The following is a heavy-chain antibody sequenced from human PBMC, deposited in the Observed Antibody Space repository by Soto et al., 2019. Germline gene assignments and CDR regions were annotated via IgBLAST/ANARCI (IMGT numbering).Heavy chain of an antibody. V-gene: IGHV3-9*01. CDR2: ISWNSGSI. CDR1: GFTFDEYA. CDR3: AKLREAGYEPDAFDI. Sequence: EVQLVESGGGLVQPGRSLRLSCAASGFTFDEYAMHWVRQAPGKGLEWVSGISWNSGSIGYADSVKGRFTISRDNAKNAMYLQMNSLRAEDTALYYCAKLREAGYEPDAFDIWGQGTMVTVSS. J-gene: IGHJ3*02. D-gene: IGHD5-12*01.